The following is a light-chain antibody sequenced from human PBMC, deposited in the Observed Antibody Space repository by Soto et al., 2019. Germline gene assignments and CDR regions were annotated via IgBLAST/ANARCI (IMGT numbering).Light chain of an antibody. CDR1: TSDVGGYNY. J-gene: IGLJ2*01. Sequence: QSALTQPASVSGSPGQSITISCTGTTSDVGGYNYVSWYQQHPGKAPKLIIFDVNHRPPGLSTRFSGARSVNTASLTISGLQADDEAHYYCGSYTTSGTWVFGAGTKLTVL. CDR2: DVN. CDR3: GSYTTSGTWV. V-gene: IGLV2-14*03.